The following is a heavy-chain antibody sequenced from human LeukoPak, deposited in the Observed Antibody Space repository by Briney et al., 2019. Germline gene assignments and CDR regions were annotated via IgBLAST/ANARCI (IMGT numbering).Heavy chain of an antibody. V-gene: IGHV3-30*18. D-gene: IGHD3-10*01. CDR3: AKDRGRGYYYGSGSNAFDI. Sequence: GRSLRLSCAASGFISSNYGMHWVRQAPGKGLEWVAVISYDGSNKYCADSVEGRFTISRDNSKNMLYLQMNSLRAEDTAAYYCAKDRGRGYYYGSGSNAFDIWGQGTMVTVSS. CDR1: GFISSNYG. J-gene: IGHJ3*02. CDR2: ISYDGSNK.